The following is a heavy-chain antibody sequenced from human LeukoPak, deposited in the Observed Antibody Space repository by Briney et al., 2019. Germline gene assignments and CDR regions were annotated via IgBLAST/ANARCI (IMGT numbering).Heavy chain of an antibody. CDR3: ARRLGSTSSGYDY. CDR1: GGSISYYY. V-gene: IGHV4-59*08. D-gene: IGHD6-6*01. Sequence: SETLSLTCTVSGGSISYYYWSWIRQPPGKGPEWIGYIYYNGNTDYNPSLKSRVTISVDTSKNQFSLKLSSLTAADTAVYYCARRLGSTSSGYDYWGQGTLVTVSS. J-gene: IGHJ4*02. CDR2: IYYNGNT.